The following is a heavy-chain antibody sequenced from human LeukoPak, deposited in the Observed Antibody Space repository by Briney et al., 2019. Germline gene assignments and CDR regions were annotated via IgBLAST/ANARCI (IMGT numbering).Heavy chain of an antibody. CDR1: GGTFSSYA. CDR3: ARGGTAAGNPNDY. Sequence: ASVKVSCKASGGTFSSYAISWVRQAPGQGLEWMGRIIPIHGIANYAQKFQGRVTITADKSTSTAYMELSSLRSEDTAVYYCARGGTAAGNPNDYWGQGTLVTVSS. V-gene: IGHV1-69*04. J-gene: IGHJ4*02. CDR2: IIPIHGIA. D-gene: IGHD6-13*01.